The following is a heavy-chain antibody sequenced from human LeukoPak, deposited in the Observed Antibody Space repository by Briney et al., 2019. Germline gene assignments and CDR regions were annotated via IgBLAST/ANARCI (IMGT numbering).Heavy chain of an antibody. CDR1: GFTFSRHN. CDR2: ISTSSSYI. CDR3: ARVPPAYSSGWYDY. V-gene: IGHV3-21*01. D-gene: IGHD6-19*01. Sequence: GGSLRLSCAASGFTFSRHNMNWVRQAPGKGLEWVSSISTSSSYIYYADSVKGQFTISRDNAKNSLYLQMGSLRAEDMAVYYCARVPPAYSSGWYDYWGQGTLVTVSS. J-gene: IGHJ4*02.